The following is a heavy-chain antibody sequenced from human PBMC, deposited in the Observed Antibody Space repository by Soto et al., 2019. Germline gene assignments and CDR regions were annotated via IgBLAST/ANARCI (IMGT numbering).Heavy chain of an antibody. CDR2: MSNDGGRI. J-gene: IGHJ4*02. V-gene: IGHV3-64D*06. D-gene: IGHD4-17*01. CDR3: VKSRGGANYGFVV. Sequence: GGSLRLSCSASGFTFSSFSMHWVRQAPGKGLEYVSHMSNDGGRIYYADSVKGRFTISRDNAKNMLYLQMSSLRPDDSAVYYCVKSRGGANYGFVVWGQGTQVTVSS. CDR1: GFTFSSFS.